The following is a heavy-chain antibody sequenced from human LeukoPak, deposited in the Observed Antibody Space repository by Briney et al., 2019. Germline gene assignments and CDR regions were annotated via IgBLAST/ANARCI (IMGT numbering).Heavy chain of an antibody. V-gene: IGHV3-30-3*01. D-gene: IGHD3-22*01. J-gene: IGHJ4*02. CDR1: GFTFSSYA. CDR2: ISYDGSNK. Sequence: GGSLRLSCAASGFTFSSYAMHWVRRAPGKGLEWVAVISYDGSNKYYADSVKGRFTISRDNSKNTLYLQMNSLRAEDTAVYYCARDGYYYDSSGYRGYYFDYWGQGTLVTVSS. CDR3: ARDGYYYDSSGYRGYYFDY.